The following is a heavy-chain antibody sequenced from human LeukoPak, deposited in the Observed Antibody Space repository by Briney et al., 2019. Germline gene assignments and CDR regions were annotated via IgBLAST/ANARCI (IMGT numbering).Heavy chain of an antibody. J-gene: IGHJ4*02. D-gene: IGHD3-10*01. CDR3: ARDRLGAATGISYFDY. CDR2: INPNSGGT. V-gene: IGHV1-2*02. CDR1: GYTFTNFY. Sequence: ASVKVSCKASGYTFTNFYMHWVRQAPGQGLEWMGWINPNSGGTNYAQKFQGRVTMTRDTSISTAYMELSRLRSDDTAVYYCARDRLGAATGISYFDYWGQGTLVTVSS.